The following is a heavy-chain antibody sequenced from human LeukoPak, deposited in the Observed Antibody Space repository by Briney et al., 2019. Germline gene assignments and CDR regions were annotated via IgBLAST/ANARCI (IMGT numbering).Heavy chain of an antibody. V-gene: IGHV3-21*01. Sequence: VGSLRLSCAASGFTSSSYSMNWVRQAPGKGLEWVSSISSSSSYIYYADSVKGRFTISRDNAKNSLYLQMNSLRAEDTAVYYCARDLLYFDSSGPGYFDLWGRGTLVTVSS. CDR1: GFTSSSYS. CDR2: ISSSSSYI. D-gene: IGHD3-22*01. J-gene: IGHJ2*01. CDR3: ARDLLYFDSSGPGYFDL.